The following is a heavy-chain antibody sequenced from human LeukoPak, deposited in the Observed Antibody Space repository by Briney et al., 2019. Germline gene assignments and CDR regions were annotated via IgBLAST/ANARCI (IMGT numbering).Heavy chain of an antibody. CDR3: ARDCDRSGYYCY. CDR1: GYSFTGYG. J-gene: IGHJ4*02. Sequence: GASVQVSCKASGYSFTGYGISWVRQAPGQGLEWTGWISTYNGNTNYAQKLQGRVTMTTDTSTTTAYMELRSLRSDDTAVYHCARDCDRSGYYCYWGQGTLVTVSS. D-gene: IGHD3-22*01. V-gene: IGHV1-18*01. CDR2: ISTYNGNT.